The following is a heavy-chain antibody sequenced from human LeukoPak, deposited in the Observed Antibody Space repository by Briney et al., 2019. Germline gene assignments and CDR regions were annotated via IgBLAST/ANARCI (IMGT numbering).Heavy chain of an antibody. V-gene: IGHV3-23*01. Sequence: GGSLRLSCAASGFTFSSYAMSWVRQAPGKGLEWVSAISGSGGSTYYADSVKGRFTISRDNFKNTLYLQMNSLRAEDTAVYYCAKALRSNLLFDYWGQGTLVTVSS. CDR1: GFTFSSYA. CDR3: AKALRSNLLFDY. D-gene: IGHD5/OR15-5a*01. CDR2: ISGSGGST. J-gene: IGHJ4*02.